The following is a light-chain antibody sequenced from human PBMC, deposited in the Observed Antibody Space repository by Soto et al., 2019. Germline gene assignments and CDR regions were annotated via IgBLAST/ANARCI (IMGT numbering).Light chain of an antibody. Sequence: ESVLTQSPGTLSLSPGERATLSCRASQSVSRSYLAWYQQKPGQAPRLLIYGASSRATGIPDRFSGSGSGTEFTLTISILEPEDFAVYYCHQYDSSPLTFGGGTKVEIK. CDR1: QSVSRSY. CDR2: GAS. J-gene: IGKJ4*02. CDR3: HQYDSSPLT. V-gene: IGKV3-20*01.